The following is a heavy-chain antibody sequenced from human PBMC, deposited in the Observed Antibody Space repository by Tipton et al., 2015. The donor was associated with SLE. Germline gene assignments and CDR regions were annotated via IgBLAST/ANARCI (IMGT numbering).Heavy chain of an antibody. CDR2: IYYSGST. V-gene: IGHV4-39*07. Sequence: TLSLTCTVSGGSISSSSYYWGWIRQPPGKGLEWIGSIYYSGSTYYNPSLKSRVTISVDTSKNQFSLKLSSVTAADTAVYYCARAREEGGYYGMDVWGQGTTVTVSS. J-gene: IGHJ6*02. D-gene: IGHD1-26*01. CDR1: GGSISSSSYY. CDR3: ARAREEGGYYGMDV.